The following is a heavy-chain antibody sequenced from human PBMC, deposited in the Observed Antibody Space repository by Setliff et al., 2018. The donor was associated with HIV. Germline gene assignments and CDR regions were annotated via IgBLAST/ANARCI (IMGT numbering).Heavy chain of an antibody. CDR1: GYTLTELS. V-gene: IGHV1-24*01. CDR3: VTDPGYSSTWYSESFQH. CDR2: FDPEDGET. D-gene: IGHD6-13*01. J-gene: IGHJ1*01. Sequence: ASVKVSCKISGYTLTELSIHWVRQAPGKGLEWMANFDPEDGETFYAQKFQGRLTMTEDTSTDTAYMELSSLRSDDTAMYYCVTDPGYSSTWYSESFQHWGQGTVVTVSS.